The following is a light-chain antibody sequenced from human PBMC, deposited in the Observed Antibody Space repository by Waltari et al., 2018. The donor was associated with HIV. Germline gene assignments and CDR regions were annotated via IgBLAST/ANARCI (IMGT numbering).Light chain of an antibody. CDR2: EIT. V-gene: IGLV2-14*01. J-gene: IGLJ3*02. CDR1: GSDVGGYNY. Sequence: QSALTQPASVSGPPGQSLTISCTGTGSDVGGYNYVSCYQQHPGKAPKLLIYEITNRPSGVSNRFSGSKSGNTASLTISGLQAEDEADYYCNAYTISSTLGVFGGGTKLTVL. CDR3: NAYTISSTLGV.